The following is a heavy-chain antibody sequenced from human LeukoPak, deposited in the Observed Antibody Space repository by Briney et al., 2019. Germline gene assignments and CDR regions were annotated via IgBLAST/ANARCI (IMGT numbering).Heavy chain of an antibody. CDR3: ARVGCSGGDCYSSADY. D-gene: IGHD2-15*01. CDR1: GYTFSRYG. J-gene: IGHJ4*02. Sequence: ASVKVSCKTSGYTFSRYGVGWARQAPGQGLEWMGWISGYNGNTNYAQRFQDRATLTTDTSTSTGSMEFRSLRSDDTAVYYCARVGCSGGDCYSSADYWGQGTLVTVSS. V-gene: IGHV1-18*01. CDR2: ISGYNGNT.